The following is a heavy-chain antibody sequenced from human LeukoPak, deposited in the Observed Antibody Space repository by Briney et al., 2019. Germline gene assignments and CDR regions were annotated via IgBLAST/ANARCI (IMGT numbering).Heavy chain of an antibody. CDR3: AKGRYDSSGYWPS. J-gene: IGHJ4*02. CDR2: ISGSGGST. V-gene: IGHV3-23*01. CDR1: AFTFSSYG. Sequence: GGSLRLSCAASAFTFSSYGMSWVRQAPGKGLEWVSAISGSGGSTYYADSVKGRFTISRDNSKNTLYLQMNSLRAEDTAVYYCAKGRYDSSGYWPSWGQGTLVTVSS. D-gene: IGHD3-22*01.